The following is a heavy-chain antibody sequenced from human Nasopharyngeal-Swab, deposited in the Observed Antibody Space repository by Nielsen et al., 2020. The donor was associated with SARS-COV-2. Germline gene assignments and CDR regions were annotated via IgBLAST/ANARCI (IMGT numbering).Heavy chain of an antibody. J-gene: IGHJ5*02. CDR3: ARRISGGYDP. CDR2: IKQDESEK. D-gene: IGHD1-26*01. Sequence: WIRQPPGKGLEWVANIKQDESEKYYVDSVKGRFTVSRDNAKKSLYLQMNSLGAEDTAVYYCARRISGGYDPWGQGTLVTVSS. V-gene: IGHV3-7*03.